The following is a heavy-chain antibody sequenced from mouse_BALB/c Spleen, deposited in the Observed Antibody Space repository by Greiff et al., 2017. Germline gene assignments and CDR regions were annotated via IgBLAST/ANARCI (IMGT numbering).Heavy chain of an antibody. Sequence: QVQLQQPGAELVKPGASVKLSCKASGYTFTSYWMHWVKQRPGQGLEWIGEINPSNGRTNYNEKFKSKATLTVDKSSSTAYMQLSSLTSEDSAVYYCAREEEGYYDAMDYWGQGTSVTVSS. CDR3: AREEEGYYDAMDY. V-gene: IGHV1S81*02. J-gene: IGHJ4*01. CDR1: GYTFTSYW. D-gene: IGHD2-2*01. CDR2: INPSNGRT.